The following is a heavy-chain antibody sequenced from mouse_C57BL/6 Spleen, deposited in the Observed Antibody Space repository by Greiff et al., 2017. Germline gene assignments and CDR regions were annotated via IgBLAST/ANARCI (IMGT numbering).Heavy chain of an antibody. CDR3: ARASPLYYFDY. J-gene: IGHJ2*01. CDR1: GFTFSDYY. V-gene: IGHV5-16*01. Sequence: DVKLVESEGGLVQPGSSMKLSCTASGFTFSDYYMAWVRQVPEKGLEWVANINYDGSSTYYLDSLKSRFIISRDNAKNILYLQMSSLKSEDTATYYCARASPLYYFDYWGQGTTLTVSS. CDR2: INYDGSST.